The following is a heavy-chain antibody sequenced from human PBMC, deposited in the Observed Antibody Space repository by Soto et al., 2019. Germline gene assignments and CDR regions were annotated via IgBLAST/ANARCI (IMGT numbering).Heavy chain of an antibody. J-gene: IGHJ4*02. CDR3: AKKVNSGPGSQYFDY. D-gene: IGHD3-10*01. V-gene: IGHV3-23*01. CDR1: GFTFSSYS. Sequence: GGSLRLSCAASGFTFSSYSMSWVRQAPGKGLEWVSGFRTSGDGGTTYYADSVKGRFTISRDNSKNMLFLQMHSLRAEDTAIYYCAKKVNSGPGSQYFDYWGQGTLVTVSS. CDR2: FRTSGDGGTT.